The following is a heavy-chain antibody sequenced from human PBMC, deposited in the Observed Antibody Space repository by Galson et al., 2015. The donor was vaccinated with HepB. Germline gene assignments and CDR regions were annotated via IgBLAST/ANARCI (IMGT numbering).Heavy chain of an antibody. D-gene: IGHD1-1*01. J-gene: IGHJ5*02. V-gene: IGHV3-23*02. Sequence: SLRLSCATSGFAFSNHAMSWVRQAPGKGLEWISGISISGSNTYYGDAVKGRFTISRDNSRNTVYLQMNSLRAEDTAVYYCANEGVPNDHWGQGTLVTVSS. CDR3: ANEGVPNDH. CDR2: ISISGSNT. CDR1: GFAFSNHA.